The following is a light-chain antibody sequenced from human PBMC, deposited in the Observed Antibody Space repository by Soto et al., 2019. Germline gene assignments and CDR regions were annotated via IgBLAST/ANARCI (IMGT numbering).Light chain of an antibody. V-gene: IGKV1-33*01. Sequence: DIQRAQSPSSLSASVGDRVTITCQASQDINKYLNWYQQKPGKAPKLLIYGASNLETGVPSRFSGSGSGTDFTFTISSLQADDIPPYFCQQYDSVFTLGQGTRLEIK. CDR2: GAS. CDR3: QQYDSVFT. CDR1: QDINKY. J-gene: IGKJ5*01.